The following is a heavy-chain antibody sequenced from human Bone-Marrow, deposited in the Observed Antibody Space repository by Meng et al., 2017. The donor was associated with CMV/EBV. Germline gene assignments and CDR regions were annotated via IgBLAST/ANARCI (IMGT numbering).Heavy chain of an antibody. V-gene: IGHV4-38-2*02. J-gene: IGHJ4*02. D-gene: IGHD3-3*01. CDR3: ALYDFWSGYYT. CDR2: IYHSGST. Sequence: SETLSLTCTVSGGSISSYYWGWIRQPPGKGLEWIGSIYHSGSTYYNPSLKSRVTISVDTSKNQFSLKLSSVTAADTAVYYCALYDFWSGYYTWGQGTLVTVPS. CDR1: GGSISSYY.